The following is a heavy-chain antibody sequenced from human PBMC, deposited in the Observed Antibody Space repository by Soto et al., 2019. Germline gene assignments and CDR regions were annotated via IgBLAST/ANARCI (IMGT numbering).Heavy chain of an antibody. CDR3: ARVPITIFGVVTLPYYYYGMDV. CDR2: ISAYNGNT. CDR1: GYTFTSYG. J-gene: IGHJ6*02. D-gene: IGHD3-3*01. Sequence: ASVKVSCKASGYTFTSYGISWVRQAPGQGLEWMGWISAYNGNTNYAQKLQGRVTMTTDTSTSTAYMELRSLRSDDTAVYYCARVPITIFGVVTLPYYYYGMDVWGQGTTVTVSS. V-gene: IGHV1-18*04.